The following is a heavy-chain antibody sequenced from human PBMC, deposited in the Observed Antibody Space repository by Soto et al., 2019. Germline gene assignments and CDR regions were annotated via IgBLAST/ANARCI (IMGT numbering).Heavy chain of an antibody. Sequence: ASVKVSFKASGYTFTSYYMHWVRQAPGQGLEWMGIINPSGGSTSYAQKFQGRVTMTRDTSTNTVYMELSSLRSEDTAVYYCARGEGIVVVPAAKNWFDPWGQGTLVTVSS. J-gene: IGHJ5*02. CDR3: ARGEGIVVVPAAKNWFDP. V-gene: IGHV1-46*03. CDR2: INPSGGST. CDR1: GYTFTSYY. D-gene: IGHD2-2*01.